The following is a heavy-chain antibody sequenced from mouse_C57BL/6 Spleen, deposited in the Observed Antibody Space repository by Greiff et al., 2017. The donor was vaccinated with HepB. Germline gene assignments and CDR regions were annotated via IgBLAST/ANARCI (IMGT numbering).Heavy chain of an antibody. CDR1: GFTFSDYY. J-gene: IGHJ1*03. V-gene: IGHV5-16*01. CDR3: ARAPYYGSSYDAYWYFDV. D-gene: IGHD1-1*01. CDR2: INYDGSST. Sequence: EVKVVESEGGLVQPGSSMKLSCTASGFTFSDYYMAWVRQVPEKGLEWVANINYDGSSTYYLDSLKSRFIISRDNAKNILYLQMSSLKSEDTATYYCARAPYYGSSYDAYWYFDVWGTGTTVTVSS.